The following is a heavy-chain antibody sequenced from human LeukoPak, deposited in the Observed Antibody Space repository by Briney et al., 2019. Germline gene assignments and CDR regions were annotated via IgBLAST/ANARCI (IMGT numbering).Heavy chain of an antibody. CDR1: GGTFSSYA. CDR2: IIPIFGTA. Sequence: WASVKVSCKASGGTFSSYAISWVRQAPGQGLEWMGGIIPIFGTANYAQKFQGRVTITADESTSTAYMELSSLRSEDTAVYYCARGPYDSSGYPNFDYWGQGTLVTVSS. J-gene: IGHJ4*02. D-gene: IGHD3-22*01. CDR3: ARGPYDSSGYPNFDY. V-gene: IGHV1-69*13.